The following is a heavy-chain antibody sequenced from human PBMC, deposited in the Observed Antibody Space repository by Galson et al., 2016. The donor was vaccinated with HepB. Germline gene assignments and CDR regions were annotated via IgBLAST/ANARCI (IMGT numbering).Heavy chain of an antibody. CDR3: TKSLGTSPYYDMDV. CDR1: GFVFGDYA. Sequence: SLRLSCATSGFVFGDYAVTWFRQVPGKGLEWVGFIRSQFNGGTTDYAASVKGRFTISRDDSRSIAYLQMNSLKTDDTAIYYCTKSLGTSPYYDMDVWGQGTTFTVSS. CDR2: IRSQFNGGTT. J-gene: IGHJ6*02. V-gene: IGHV3-49*03. D-gene: IGHD1-14*01.